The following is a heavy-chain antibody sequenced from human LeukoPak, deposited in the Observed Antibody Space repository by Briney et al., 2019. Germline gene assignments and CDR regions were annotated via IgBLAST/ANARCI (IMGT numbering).Heavy chain of an antibody. Sequence: ASVKVSCKASGYAFNNYYMHWVRQAPGQGLEWMGRIIPIFGTANYAQKFQGRVTITTDESTSTAYMELSSLRSEDTAVYYCARVGGYYDSSGRALDYYYYMDVWGKGTTVTVSS. J-gene: IGHJ6*03. CDR3: ARVGGYYDSSGRALDYYYYMDV. CDR2: IIPIFGTA. CDR1: GYAFNNYY. D-gene: IGHD3-22*01. V-gene: IGHV1-69*05.